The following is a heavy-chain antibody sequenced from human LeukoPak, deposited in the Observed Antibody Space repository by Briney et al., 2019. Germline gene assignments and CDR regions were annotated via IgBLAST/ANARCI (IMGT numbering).Heavy chain of an antibody. Sequence: GASVKVSCKVSGYTLTELSMHWVRQAPGKGLEWMGGFDPEDGETIYAQKFQGRVNMTEDTSTDTAYMELSSLRSEDTAVYYCATVGAAAGKTYYFDYWGQGTLVTVSS. J-gene: IGHJ4*02. CDR1: GYTLTELS. V-gene: IGHV1-24*01. CDR3: ATVGAAAGKTYYFDY. D-gene: IGHD6-13*01. CDR2: FDPEDGET.